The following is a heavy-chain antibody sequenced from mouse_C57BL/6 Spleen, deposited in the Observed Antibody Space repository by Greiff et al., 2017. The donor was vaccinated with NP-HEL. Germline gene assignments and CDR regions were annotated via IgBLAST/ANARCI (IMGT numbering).Heavy chain of an antibody. V-gene: IGHV5-12*01. CDR1: GFTFSDYY. Sequence: EVNVVESGGGLVQPGGSLKLSCAASGFTFSDYYMYWVRQTPEKRLEWVAYISNGGGSTYYPDTVKGRFTIPRDNAKNTLYLQMSRLKSEDTAMYYCARHDYAMDYWGQGTSVTVSS. CDR3: ARHDYAMDY. CDR2: ISNGGGST. J-gene: IGHJ4*01.